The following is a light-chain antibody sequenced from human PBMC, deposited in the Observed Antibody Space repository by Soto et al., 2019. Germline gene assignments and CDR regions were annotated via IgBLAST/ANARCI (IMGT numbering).Light chain of an antibody. Sequence: DIQMSQSPSSLSASVGDRVTITCRSSQGISNCLAWYQQKPGKVPMLLIYAASTLQSGVPSRFSGSGSGTDFNLTISSLQPEDVAPYYCQKYNSAFLTFGGGTKVEIK. J-gene: IGKJ4*01. CDR2: AAS. V-gene: IGKV1-27*01. CDR3: QKYNSAFLT. CDR1: QGISNC.